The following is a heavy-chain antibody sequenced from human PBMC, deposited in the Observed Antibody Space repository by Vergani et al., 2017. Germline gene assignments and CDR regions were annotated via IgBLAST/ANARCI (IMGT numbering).Heavy chain of an antibody. Sequence: QVQLVESGGGVVQPGGSLRLSCAASGFTFNSYGMHWVRQAPGKGLEWVAFIRYDGSNKYYADSVKGRFTISRDNSKNTLYLQMNSLRADDTAVYYCAKDESTYYYDSSGSPDYWGQGILVTVSS. CDR1: GFTFNSYG. CDR3: AKDESTYYYDSSGSPDY. V-gene: IGHV3-30*02. D-gene: IGHD3-22*01. J-gene: IGHJ4*02. CDR2: IRYDGSNK.